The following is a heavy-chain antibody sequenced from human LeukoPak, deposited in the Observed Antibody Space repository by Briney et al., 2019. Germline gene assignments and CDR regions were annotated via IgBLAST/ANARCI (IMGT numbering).Heavy chain of an antibody. Sequence: GGSLRLSCAASGFTFSSYAMSWVRQAPGKGLEWVSAISGSGGSTYYADSVKGRFTISRDNSKNTLYLQMNSLRAEDTAVYYCAKDPVQDYDFWSGYSSPFDYWGQGTLVTVSS. J-gene: IGHJ4*02. CDR1: GFTFSSYA. CDR2: ISGSGGST. D-gene: IGHD3-3*01. V-gene: IGHV3-23*01. CDR3: AKDPVQDYDFWSGYSSPFDY.